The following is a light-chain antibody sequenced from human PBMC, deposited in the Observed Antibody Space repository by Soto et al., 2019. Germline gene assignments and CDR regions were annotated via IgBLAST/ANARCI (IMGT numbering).Light chain of an antibody. CDR2: AAS. CDR1: QSIMRF. V-gene: IGKV1-39*01. CDR3: QKTYRTPHT. J-gene: IGKJ1*01. Sequence: DIQMTQSPSSLSAAVGDRVTITCRASQSIMRFLNWYQHKPGKAPKLLMYAASSLQSGVPSRFSGSGSETDFTLIIRRFQHEDFCTYYCQKTYRTPHTFGQGTKVEIK.